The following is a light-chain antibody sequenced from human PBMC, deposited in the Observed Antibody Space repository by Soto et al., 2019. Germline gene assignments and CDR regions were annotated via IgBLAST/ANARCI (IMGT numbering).Light chain of an antibody. J-gene: IGKJ1*01. Sequence: EIVMTQSPATLSVSPGERATLSCRASQSVSSNLAWYQQKPGQAPRLLIYGASTRATGIPARFGGSGSGTEFTLIISSLQSEVFAVYYCQQYNNWPVTFGQGTKVEIK. CDR1: QSVSSN. CDR2: GAS. CDR3: QQYNNWPVT. V-gene: IGKV3-15*01.